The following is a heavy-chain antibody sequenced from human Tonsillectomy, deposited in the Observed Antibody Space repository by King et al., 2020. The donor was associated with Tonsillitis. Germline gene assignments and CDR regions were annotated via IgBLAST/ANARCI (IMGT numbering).Heavy chain of an antibody. Sequence: VQLQQWGAGLLKPSETLSLTCAVYGGSFSGYYWSWIRQPPGKGLEWIGEINHSGSTNYNPSLKSRVTISVDTSKNQFSLKLSSVTAADTAVYYWASQDIVVVPAAYDAFDIWGQGTMVTVSS. CDR2: INHSGST. D-gene: IGHD2-2*01. CDR1: GGSFSGYY. J-gene: IGHJ3*02. V-gene: IGHV4-34*01. CDR3: ASQDIVVVPAAYDAFDI.